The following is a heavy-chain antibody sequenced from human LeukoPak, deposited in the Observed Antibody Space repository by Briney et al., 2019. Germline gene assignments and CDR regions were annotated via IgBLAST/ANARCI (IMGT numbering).Heavy chain of an antibody. D-gene: IGHD3-10*01. J-gene: IGHJ4*02. V-gene: IGHV3-21*01. CDR3: ARASGSGPCIDY. Sequence: GGSLRLSCAASGLTFSSYAMSWVRQAPGKGLEWVSSISSSSSYIYYADSVKGRFTISRDNAKNSLYLQMNSLRAEDTAVYYCARASGSGPCIDYWGQGTLVTVSS. CDR1: GLTFSSYA. CDR2: ISSSSSYI.